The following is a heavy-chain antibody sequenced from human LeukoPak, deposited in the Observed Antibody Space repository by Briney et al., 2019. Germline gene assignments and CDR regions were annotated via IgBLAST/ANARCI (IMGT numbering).Heavy chain of an antibody. CDR3: ARRRLVGNWFDP. J-gene: IGHJ5*02. D-gene: IGHD6-19*01. Sequence: ASVKVSCKTSGYTFTSYGISWVRQAPGQGLEWMGWISAYNGNTNYAQKLQGRVTMTTDTSTSTAYMELRSLRSDDTAVYYCARRRLVGNWFDPWGQGTLVTVSS. V-gene: IGHV1-18*01. CDR2: ISAYNGNT. CDR1: GYTFTSYG.